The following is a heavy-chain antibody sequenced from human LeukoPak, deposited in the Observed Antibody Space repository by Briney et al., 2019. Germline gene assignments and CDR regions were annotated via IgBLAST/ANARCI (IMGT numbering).Heavy chain of an antibody. CDR1: GGSIGSSSYY. J-gene: IGHJ4*02. CDR2: IYYSGST. V-gene: IGHV4-39*01. Sequence: SETLSLTCTVSGGSIGSSSYYWGWIRQPPGKGLEWIGSIYYSGSTYYNPSLKSRVTISVDTSKNQFSLKLSSVTAADTAVYYCARQVVVVAATYDYWGQGTLVTVSS. D-gene: IGHD2-15*01. CDR3: ARQVVVVAATYDY.